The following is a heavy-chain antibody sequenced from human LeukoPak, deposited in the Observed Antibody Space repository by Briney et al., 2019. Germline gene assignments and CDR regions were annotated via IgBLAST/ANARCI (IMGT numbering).Heavy chain of an antibody. V-gene: IGHV4-59*08. CDR2: SHNSGET. CDR1: GGSMTNYY. D-gene: IGHD1-14*01. Sequence: SETLSLTCTVSGGSMTNYYWSWIRQPPGTGPGWIADSHNSGETKYNPSLKGRITISVDTSKHQFSLKLTSVTAADTAVYYCARQPGGTAAFDIWGQGTTVTVSA. CDR3: ARQPGGTAAFDI. J-gene: IGHJ3*02.